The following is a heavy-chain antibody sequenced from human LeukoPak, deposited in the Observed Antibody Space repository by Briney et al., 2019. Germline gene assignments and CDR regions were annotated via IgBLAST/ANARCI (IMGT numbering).Heavy chain of an antibody. Sequence: GGSLRLSCAASGFTGSDNYMSWVRQAPGKGLECVATINGNGDKINYADSVKGRFTISRDNAKNKVNLQMNSLRAEDTAISYCAKDTYNGRRLDYWGQGTLVTVSS. V-gene: IGHV3-23*01. D-gene: IGHD1-26*01. CDR1: GFTGSDNY. J-gene: IGHJ4*02. CDR3: AKDTYNGRRLDY. CDR2: INGNGDKI.